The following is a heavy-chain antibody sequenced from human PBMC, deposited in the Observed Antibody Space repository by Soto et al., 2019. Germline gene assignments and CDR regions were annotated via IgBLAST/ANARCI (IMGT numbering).Heavy chain of an antibody. Sequence: QVQLVQSGAEVKKPGASVKVSCKASGYTFTSYYMHGVRQAPGQGLEWMGIINPSGGSTSYAQKFQGRVTMARDTSTSTVYMELSSLRSEDTAVYYCARDGLYGDYGHYWGQGTLVTVSS. CDR2: INPSGGST. V-gene: IGHV1-46*01. D-gene: IGHD4-17*01. CDR3: ARDGLYGDYGHY. J-gene: IGHJ4*02. CDR1: GYTFTSYY.